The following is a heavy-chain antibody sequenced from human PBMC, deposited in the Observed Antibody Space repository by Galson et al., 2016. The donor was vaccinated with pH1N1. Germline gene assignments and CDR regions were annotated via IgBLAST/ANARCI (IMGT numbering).Heavy chain of an antibody. Sequence: LRLSCAASGFTFGRHAMSWVRQAPGKGLEWVSAISGSGDSTYYADSVRGRFSVSRDNSKNTSYLQMNSLRADDTAVYFCAKDLSSDYGDYGLDYWGQGVLVTVSS. CDR2: ISGSGDST. CDR1: GFTFGRHA. D-gene: IGHD4-17*01. V-gene: IGHV3-23*01. CDR3: AKDLSSDYGDYGLDY. J-gene: IGHJ4*02.